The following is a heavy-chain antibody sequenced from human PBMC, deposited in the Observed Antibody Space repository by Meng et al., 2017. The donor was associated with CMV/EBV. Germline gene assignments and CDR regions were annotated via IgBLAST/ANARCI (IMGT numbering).Heavy chain of an antibody. D-gene: IGHD3-3*01. CDR3: ARVGEGYDLWSGYYTGNWFDP. CDR1: GYSISSGYY. CDR2: IYHSGST. Sequence: GSLRLSCTVSGYSISSGYYWGWIRQPPGKGLEWIGSIYHSGSTYYNPSLKSRVTISVDTSKNQFSLKLSSVTAADTAVYYCARVGEGYDLWSGYYTGNWFDPWGQGTLVTVSS. V-gene: IGHV4-38-2*02. J-gene: IGHJ5*02.